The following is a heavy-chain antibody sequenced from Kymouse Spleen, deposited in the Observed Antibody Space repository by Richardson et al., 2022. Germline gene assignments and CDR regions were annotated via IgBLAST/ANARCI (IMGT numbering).Heavy chain of an antibody. J-gene: IGHJ6*02. D-gene: IGHD6-13*01,IGHD6-25*01,IGHD6-6*01. CDR1: GGTFSSYA. V-gene: IGHV1-69*05. Sequence: QVQLVQSGAEVKKPGSSVKVSCKASGGTFSSYAISWVRQAPGQGLEWMGGIIPIFGTANYAQKFQGRVTITTDESTSTAYMELSSLRSEDTAVYYCARDRDSSPSHYYYGMDVWGQGTTVTVSS. CDR2: IIPIFGTA. CDR3: ARDRDSSPSHYYYGMDV.